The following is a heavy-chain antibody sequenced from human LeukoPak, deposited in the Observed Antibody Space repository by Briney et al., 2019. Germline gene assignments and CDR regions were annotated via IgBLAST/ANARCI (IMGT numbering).Heavy chain of an antibody. CDR2: IIPIFGTA. V-gene: IGHV1-69*05. CDR1: GGTFSSYA. J-gene: IGHJ3*02. D-gene: IGHD3-10*01. CDR3: ARGLITMVRGVMFGGAFDI. Sequence: ASVKVSCKASGGTFSSYAISWVRQAPGQGLEWMGGIIPIFGTANYAQKFQGRVTITTDESTSTAYMELSSLRSEDTAVYYCARGLITMVRGVMFGGAFDIWGQGTMVTVSS.